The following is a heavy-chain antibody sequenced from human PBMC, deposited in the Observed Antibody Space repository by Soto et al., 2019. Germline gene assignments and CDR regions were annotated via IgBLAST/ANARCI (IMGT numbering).Heavy chain of an antibody. CDR2: ISAYNGDT. Sequence: QVQLVQSGAEVKKPGASVKVPCKASGYTFTSYGISWVRQAPGQGLEWMGWISAYNGDTNYAQNLQGRVTMTTDTSTTTAYMELRSLRSDDSAVYYCARDGVDCISTSCYAGGYFDSWGQGTLVTVSS. D-gene: IGHD2-2*01. J-gene: IGHJ4*02. CDR3: ARDGVDCISTSCYAGGYFDS. CDR1: GYTFTSYG. V-gene: IGHV1-18*01.